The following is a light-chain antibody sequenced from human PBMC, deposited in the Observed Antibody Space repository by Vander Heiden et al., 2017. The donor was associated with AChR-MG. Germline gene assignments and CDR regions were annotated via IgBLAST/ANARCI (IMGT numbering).Light chain of an antibody. J-gene: IGKJ2*01. CDR2: AAS. Sequence: IQMTQSPSSLSASVGDRVTITCRASQSISSYLNWYQQKPGKAPKLLIYAASSLQSGVPSRFSGSGSGTDFTLTIIRLQPEDFATYYCHQSASTAVTFGQGTKLEIK. V-gene: IGKV1-39*01. CDR3: HQSASTAVT. CDR1: QSISSY.